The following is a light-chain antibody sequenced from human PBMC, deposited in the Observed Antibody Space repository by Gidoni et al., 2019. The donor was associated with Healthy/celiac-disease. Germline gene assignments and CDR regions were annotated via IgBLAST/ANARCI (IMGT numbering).Light chain of an antibody. V-gene: IGKV1-9*01. CDR1: QGISSY. CDR2: AAS. Sequence: DIQFTQSPSFLSASVGARVTITCRSSQGISSYLAWYQQKPWKAPKLLIYAASTLQSCVPSRFSGSGSGTEFTLTISSLQPEDFATYYCQQINSYSYTFGQGTKLEIK. J-gene: IGKJ2*01. CDR3: QQINSYSYT.